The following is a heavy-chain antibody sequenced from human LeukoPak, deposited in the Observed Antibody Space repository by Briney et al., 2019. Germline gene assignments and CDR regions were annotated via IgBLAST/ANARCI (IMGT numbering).Heavy chain of an antibody. CDR2: IAYDGSRA. D-gene: IGHD1-14*01. J-gene: IGHJ4*02. Sequence: GGPLRLSCAGSGFTFGGYGMHWFRQTPGKGLEWVAVIAYDGSRAFYADSVKGRFTISRDNSKNTMSVQMDDLRAKDTAVYYCTRYNNDHFDYWGQGTLVTVSS. CDR1: GFTFGGYG. V-gene: IGHV3-33*01. CDR3: TRYNNDHFDY.